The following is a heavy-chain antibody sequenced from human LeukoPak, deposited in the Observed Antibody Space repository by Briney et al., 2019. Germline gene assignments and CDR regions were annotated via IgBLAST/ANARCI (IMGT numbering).Heavy chain of an antibody. CDR1: GDSVSNNSVA. J-gene: IGHJ4*02. Sequence: SQTLSLTCGISGDSVSNNSVAWNWLRQSPSRGLEWLGRTYYRSKWYNEYALSVKSRIIINSDTSRNQFCLQLNSVTPEDTAVYYCAREEGHKFGYWGQGTLITVSS. CDR2: TYYRSKWYN. V-gene: IGHV6-1*01. CDR3: AREEGHKFGY.